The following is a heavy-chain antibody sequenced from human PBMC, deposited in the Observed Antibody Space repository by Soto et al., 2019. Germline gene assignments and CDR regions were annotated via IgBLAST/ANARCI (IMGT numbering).Heavy chain of an antibody. J-gene: IGHJ6*02. CDR2: TFPIFGTA. D-gene: IGHD6-13*01. V-gene: IGHV1-69*06. CDR3: ATVDISTWIDGMDV. Sequence: GASVKVSCKASGGTFSSYAISWVRQAPGQGLEWMGGTFPIFGTANYAQKFQGRVTISADKSTSTAYMELGSLRSEDTAVYYCATVDISTWIDGMDVWGQGTTVTVSS. CDR1: GGTFSSYA.